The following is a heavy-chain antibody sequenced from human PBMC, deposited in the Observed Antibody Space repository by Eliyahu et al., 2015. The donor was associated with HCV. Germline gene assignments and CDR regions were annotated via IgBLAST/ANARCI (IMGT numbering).Heavy chain of an antibody. Sequence: QLQLQESGPGLVKPSETLSLTCTVSGGSISSSXYYWGWIRXPPGKGLEWIGSIYYSGSTYYNPSLKSRVTISVDTSKNQFSLKLSSVTAADTAVYYCASQITISSQGPNWFDPWGQGTLVTVSS. CDR3: ASQITISSQGPNWFDP. V-gene: IGHV4-39*01. CDR2: IYYSGST. J-gene: IGHJ5*02. D-gene: IGHD3-3*01. CDR1: GGSISSSXYY.